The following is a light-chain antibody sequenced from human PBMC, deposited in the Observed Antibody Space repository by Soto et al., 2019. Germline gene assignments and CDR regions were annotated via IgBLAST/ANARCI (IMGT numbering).Light chain of an antibody. CDR2: DAS. J-gene: IGKJ5*01. CDR1: QSVSSY. CDR3: QQRGNWMT. Sequence: EIVLTQSPATLSLSPGERATLSCRASQSVSSYLAWYQQKPGQAPRLLIYDASNRATGIPARFSGSGSGADIXLTTSILEYEDFAVCYRQQRGNWMTFGQGTRLEIK. V-gene: IGKV3-11*01.